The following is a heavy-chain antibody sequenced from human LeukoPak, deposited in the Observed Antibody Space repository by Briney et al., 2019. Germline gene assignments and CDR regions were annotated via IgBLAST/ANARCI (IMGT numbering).Heavy chain of an antibody. CDR3: ARGGGYKDRLDY. CDR2: INHSGST. D-gene: IGHD5-24*01. CDR1: GGSFSGYY. Sequence: SETLSLTCAVYGGSFSGYYWSWIRQPPGKGLEWIGEINHSGSTNYNPSLKSRVTISVDTSKHQFSLKLSSVPAADTAVYYCARGGGYKDRLDYWGQGTLVTVSS. J-gene: IGHJ4*02. V-gene: IGHV4-34*01.